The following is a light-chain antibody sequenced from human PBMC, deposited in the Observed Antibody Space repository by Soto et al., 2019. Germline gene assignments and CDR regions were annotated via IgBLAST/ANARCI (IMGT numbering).Light chain of an antibody. CDR2: DAS. Sequence: TQSPSTLPASVGDRVTLTCRASQSISNWLAWYQQKPGQAPRLLIFDASQRATGIPARFRGSGSGTDFTLSISSLEPEDFAVYYCQQRTDRPPWTFGQGTKVDIK. CDR3: QQRTDRPPWT. V-gene: IGKV3-11*01. J-gene: IGKJ1*01. CDR1: QSISNW.